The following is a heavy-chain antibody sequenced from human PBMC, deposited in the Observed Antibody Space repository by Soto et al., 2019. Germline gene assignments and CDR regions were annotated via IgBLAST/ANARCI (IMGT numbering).Heavy chain of an antibody. CDR3: ARGLNGYLHYFDY. CDR2: INAGNGNT. CDR1: GYNFTSYV. D-gene: IGHD5-18*01. V-gene: IGHV1-3*01. Sequence: QVQLVQSGAEVKKPGASVKVSCKTSGYNFTSYVMHWVRKAPGQRIEWMGWINAGNGNTKYSQKFQGRVTITRDTSASTAYMELSSLRSEDTAVYYCARGLNGYLHYFDYWGQGTLVTVSS. J-gene: IGHJ4*02.